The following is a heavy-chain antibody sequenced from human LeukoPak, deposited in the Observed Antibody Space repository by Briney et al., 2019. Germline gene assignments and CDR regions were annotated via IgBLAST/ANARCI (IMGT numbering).Heavy chain of an antibody. D-gene: IGHD3-3*01. CDR3: AKDLNDFWSGYIRYFQH. V-gene: IGHV3-23*01. Sequence: GGSLRLSCAASGFTFSSYGMHWVRQAPGKGLEWVSAISGSGGSTYYADSVKGRFTISRDNSKNTLYLQMNSLRAEDTAVYYCAKDLNDFWSGYIRYFQHWGQGTLVTVSS. CDR2: ISGSGGST. J-gene: IGHJ1*01. CDR1: GFTFSSYG.